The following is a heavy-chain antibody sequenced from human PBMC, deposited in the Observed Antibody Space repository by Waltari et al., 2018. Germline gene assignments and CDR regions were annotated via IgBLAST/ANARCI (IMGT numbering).Heavy chain of an antibody. CDR2: IIPMFGTP. CDR3: ARRHLSGASDF. D-gene: IGHD6-19*01. J-gene: IGHJ4*02. Sequence: QVQLVQSGAEVKKPGSSVTVSCRASGGTFSRDAFDWVRQAPGQGLEWMGGIIPMFGTPNIAQTFKDRVTISADESTTTVYMDLTSLKSNDTAVYYCARRHLSGASDFWGQGAQVTVSS. V-gene: IGHV1-69*01. CDR1: GGTFSRDA.